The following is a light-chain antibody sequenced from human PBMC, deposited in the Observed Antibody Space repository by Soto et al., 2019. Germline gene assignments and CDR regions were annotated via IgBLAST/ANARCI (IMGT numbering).Light chain of an antibody. CDR2: DVS. CDR1: QSVDSY. J-gene: IGKJ4*01. Sequence: EIVLTQSPATLSLSPGERATLSCRASQSVDSYLTWYQQKPGQAPRLLIYDVSKRATGIPVRFSGSGSGTDFTLTISSLAPEDVAVYYCQQRRNWPLTFGGGPKVEIK. CDR3: QQRRNWPLT. V-gene: IGKV3-11*01.